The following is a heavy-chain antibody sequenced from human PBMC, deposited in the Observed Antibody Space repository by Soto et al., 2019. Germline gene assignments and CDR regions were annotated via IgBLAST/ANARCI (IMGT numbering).Heavy chain of an antibody. CDR1: GWTFGTYS. V-gene: IGHV3-48*02. CDR3: ARLYYEYV. CDR2: INSDSDNI. J-gene: IGHJ6*02. D-gene: IGHD3-3*01. Sequence: QPGGSLRLSCAASGWTFGTYSMNWVRQAPGKGLEWIAYINSDSDNIMYADSVKGRFTISRDNAKNSLFLQMNSLTDEDTAVYYSARLYYEYVWRRETTVGASS.